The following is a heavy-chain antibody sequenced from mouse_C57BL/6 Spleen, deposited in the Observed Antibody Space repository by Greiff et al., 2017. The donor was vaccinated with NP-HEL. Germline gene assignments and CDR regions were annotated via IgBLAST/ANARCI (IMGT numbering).Heavy chain of an antibody. V-gene: IGHV1-82*01. CDR1: GYAFSSSW. CDR3: ARGTTVVNYFDY. J-gene: IGHJ2*01. Sequence: VKLQESGPELVKPGASVKISCKASGYAFSSSWMNWVKQRPGKGLEWIGRIYPGDGDTNYNGKFKGKATLTADKSSSTAYMQLSSLTSEDSAVYFCARGTTVVNYFDYWGQGTTLTVSS. D-gene: IGHD1-1*01. CDR2: IYPGDGDT.